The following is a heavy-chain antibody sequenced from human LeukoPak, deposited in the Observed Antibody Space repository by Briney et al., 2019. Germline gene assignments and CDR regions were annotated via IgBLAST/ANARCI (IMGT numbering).Heavy chain of an antibody. J-gene: IGHJ6*03. D-gene: IGHD4-11*01. V-gene: IGHV3-30*02. Sequence: PGGSLRLSCAASGFTFSSYGMHWVRQAPGKGLEWVAFIRYDGSNKYYADSVKGRFTISRDNSKTTLNLQMNSLRAEDTAVYYRARRGVYYSNYRFSDLYYMDVWGKGTTVTVSS. CDR1: GFTFSSYG. CDR3: ARRGVYYSNYRFSDLYYMDV. CDR2: IRYDGSNK.